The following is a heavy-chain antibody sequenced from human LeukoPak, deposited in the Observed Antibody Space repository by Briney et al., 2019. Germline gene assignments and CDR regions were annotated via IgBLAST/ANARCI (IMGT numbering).Heavy chain of an antibody. CDR3: AKDRHSSSFVGCY. CDR1: GFTFSSYS. V-gene: IGHV3-21*01. CDR2: ISSSSSYI. D-gene: IGHD6-6*01. Sequence: KPGGSLRLSCAASGFTFSSYSMNWVRQAPGKGLEWVSSISSSSSYIYYADSVKGRFTISRDNAKNSLYLQMNSLRAEDTAVYYCAKDRHSSSFVGCYWGQGTLVTVSS. J-gene: IGHJ4*02.